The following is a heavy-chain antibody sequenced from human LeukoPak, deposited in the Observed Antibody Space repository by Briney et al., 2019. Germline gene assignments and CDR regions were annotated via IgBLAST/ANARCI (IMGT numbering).Heavy chain of an antibody. J-gene: IGHJ4*02. V-gene: IGHV4-39*07. CDR3: ARDKRLLEWLPNFDY. D-gene: IGHD3-3*01. CDR1: GGSISSRGYY. Sequence: SETLSLTCTVSGGSISSRGYYWGWLRQPPGGTLEWIGSISYTGTTYYSPSLKSRVTISLDTSKNQFSLQLSSVTAADTAVYYCARDKRLLEWLPNFDYWGQGTLVTVSS. CDR2: ISYTGTT.